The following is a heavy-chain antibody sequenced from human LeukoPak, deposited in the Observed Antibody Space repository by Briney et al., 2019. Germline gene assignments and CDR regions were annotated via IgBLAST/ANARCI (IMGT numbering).Heavy chain of an antibody. CDR3: ARGGGTFDY. Sequence: PGGSLRLSCAASGFTFSSYAMTWVRQAPGKGLEWVANMKEDGSEKHYVDSVKGRFTISRDNAKNSLYLQMNSLRAEDTAVYYCARGGGTFDYWGQGTLVTVSA. D-gene: IGHD3-16*01. CDR1: GFTFSSYA. J-gene: IGHJ4*02. CDR2: MKEDGSEK. V-gene: IGHV3-7*01.